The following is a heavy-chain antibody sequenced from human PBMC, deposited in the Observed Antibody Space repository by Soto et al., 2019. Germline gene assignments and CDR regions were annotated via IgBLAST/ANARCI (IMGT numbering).Heavy chain of an antibody. CDR3: ARQFGSSFDY. Sequence: PSETLSLTYAASGDAISSGYYLAWIRQPPGKGLEWIGSIYHSGSTNYNPSLKSRVTISVDKSKNQFSLKLSSVTAADTAVYYCARQFGSSFDYWGQGTLVTVSS. CDR2: IYHSGST. D-gene: IGHD6-6*01. CDR1: GDAISSGYY. V-gene: IGHV4-38-2*01. J-gene: IGHJ4*02.